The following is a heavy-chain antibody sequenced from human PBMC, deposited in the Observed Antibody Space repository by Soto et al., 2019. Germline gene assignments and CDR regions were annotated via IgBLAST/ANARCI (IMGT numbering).Heavy chain of an antibody. J-gene: IGHJ4*02. CDR3: ARAIRSTSGAIDY. CDR1: AFTFRNYW. Sequence: EVQLVESGGGLVQPGGSLRLSCAASAFTFRNYWMSWVRQAPGKGLECVAKIKEDGSEKYYVDSVKGRFTISRDNAKNSVYLQMNSLTVEDTAMYYCARAIRSTSGAIDYWGQGTLVTVSS. CDR2: IKEDGSEK. D-gene: IGHD2-2*01. V-gene: IGHV3-7*04.